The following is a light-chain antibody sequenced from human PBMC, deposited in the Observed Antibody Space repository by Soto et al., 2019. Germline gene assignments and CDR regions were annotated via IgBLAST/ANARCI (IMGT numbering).Light chain of an antibody. CDR2: DAS. J-gene: IGKJ1*01. CDR3: QQYDSYSSGP. CDR1: QTINSW. V-gene: IGKV1-5*01. Sequence: DIQMTQSPSTLSASVGDRVTITCRASQTINSWLAWYQQKPGKAPKVLIFDASCLKTRVPSRFSGSGSGTEFTLTISNLQPDDFATYYCQQYDSYSSGPFGQGTKVEIK.